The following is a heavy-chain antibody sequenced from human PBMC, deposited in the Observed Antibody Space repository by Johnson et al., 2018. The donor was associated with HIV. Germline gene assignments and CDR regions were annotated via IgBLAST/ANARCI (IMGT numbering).Heavy chain of an antibody. CDR2: FSYSASSM. D-gene: IGHD6-6*01. J-gene: IGHJ3*02. Sequence: QVQLVESGGGLVKPGGSLRPSCSASGFTFSDYYLSWIRQAPGKGLEWVSYFSYSASSMFYADSVKGRFTISRDNAKTSLYLQMNSLRAEDTALYYCAREGIAARPGAFDIWGQGTMVTVSS. CDR1: GFTFSDYY. V-gene: IGHV3-11*01. CDR3: AREGIAARPGAFDI.